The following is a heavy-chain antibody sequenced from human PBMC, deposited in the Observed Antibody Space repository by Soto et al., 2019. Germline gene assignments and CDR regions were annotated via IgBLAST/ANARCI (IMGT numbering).Heavy chain of an antibody. V-gene: IGHV4-59*01. CDR2: IYYSGST. CDR3: ARNMWSSGYYFDY. J-gene: IGHJ4*02. Sequence: SETLSLTCTVSGGSIGSYYWSWIRQPPGKGLEWIGYIYYSGSTNYNPSLKSRVTISVDTSKNQFSLKLSSVTAADTAVYYCARNMWSSGYYFDYWGQGTLVTVSS. D-gene: IGHD2-21*01. CDR1: GGSIGSYY.